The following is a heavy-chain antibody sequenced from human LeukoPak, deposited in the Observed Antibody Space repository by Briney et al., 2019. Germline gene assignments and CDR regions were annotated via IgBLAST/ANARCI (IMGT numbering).Heavy chain of an antibody. CDR2: INLSGGST. V-gene: IGHV1-46*01. CDR3: AREGRKDGGENDSSLDY. CDR1: GYTFTTYG. Sequence: GASVKVSCKASGYTFTTYGISWVRQAPGQGLEWMGIINLSGGSTSYAQKFQGRVTMTRDTSTSTVYMDLSSLRSEDTAVYYCAREGRKDGGENDSSLDYWGQGTLVTVSS. J-gene: IGHJ4*02. D-gene: IGHD4-23*01.